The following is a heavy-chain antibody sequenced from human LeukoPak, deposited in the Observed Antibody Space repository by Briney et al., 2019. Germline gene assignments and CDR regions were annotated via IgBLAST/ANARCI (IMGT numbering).Heavy chain of an antibody. CDR1: GYTFTDYA. CDR3: ARGGKQWRGGNYFDS. Sequence: ASVKVSCKASGYTFTDYALHWVRQAPGQSLEWMGWITTGRGDTQYSQAFQRRITITRDKSASTVSMDLSALRSEDTAVYYCARGGKQWRGGNYFDSWGQGTLVAVSS. J-gene: IGHJ4*02. D-gene: IGHD6-19*01. CDR2: ITTGRGDT. V-gene: IGHV1-3*03.